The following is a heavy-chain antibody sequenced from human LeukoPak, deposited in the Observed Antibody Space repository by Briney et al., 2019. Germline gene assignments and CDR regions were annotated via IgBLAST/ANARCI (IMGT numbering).Heavy chain of an antibody. V-gene: IGHV3-7*01. J-gene: IGHJ4*02. CDR1: GFTLSSYW. CDR2: IKQDGSEK. D-gene: IGHD6-19*01. CDR3: AGDRAVAGN. Sequence: GGSLRLSCAASGFTLSSYWMSWVRQAPGKGLEWVASIKQDGSEKYYVDSVKGRFTISRDNAKNSLYLQMNSLRAEDTAVYYCAGDRAVAGNWGQGTLVTVSS.